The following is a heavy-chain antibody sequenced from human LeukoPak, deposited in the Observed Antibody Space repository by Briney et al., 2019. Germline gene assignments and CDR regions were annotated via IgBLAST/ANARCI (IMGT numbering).Heavy chain of an antibody. D-gene: IGHD3-10*01. J-gene: IGHJ4*02. V-gene: IGHV3-23*01. CDR1: GDSLYYWG. CDR3: AKGRVYYGSGAKFDY. Sequence: ETLSLTCTVSGDSLYYWGWIRQPPGKGLEWVSAISGSGGSTYYADSVKGRFTISRDNSKNTLYLQMNSLRAEDTAVYYCAKGRVYYGSGAKFDYWGQGTLVTVSS. CDR2: ISGSGGST.